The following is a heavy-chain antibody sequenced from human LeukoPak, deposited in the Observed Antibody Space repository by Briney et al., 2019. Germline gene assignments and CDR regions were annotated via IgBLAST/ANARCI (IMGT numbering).Heavy chain of an antibody. CDR3: AREGGFYRPLDY. CDR1: GGSVSSTNW. J-gene: IGHJ4*02. D-gene: IGHD6-25*01. CDR2: VHLDGRT. Sequence: SETLSLTCGVSGGSVSSTNWWTCIRQPPGKGLEWIGEVHLDGRTNFNPSLKSRLTMSVDLSENHVSLKLTSVTAADTAVYYCAREGGFYRPLDYSGQGTLVTVSS. V-gene: IGHV4-4*02.